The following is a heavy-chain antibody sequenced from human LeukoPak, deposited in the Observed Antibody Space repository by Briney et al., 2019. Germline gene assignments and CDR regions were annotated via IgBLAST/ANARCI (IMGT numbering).Heavy chain of an antibody. CDR1: GGSISSGNYY. V-gene: IGHV4-61*02. J-gene: IGHJ4*02. Sequence: SETLSLTCTVSGGSISSGNYYWSWIRQPAGERLEWIGRIYTSGTTDYNPSLKSRVTMSLDTSKNHFSLRLSSVTAADTAVYYCARGDSGSLHWGQGTLVTVSS. CDR3: ARGDSGSLH. D-gene: IGHD1-26*01. CDR2: IYTSGTT.